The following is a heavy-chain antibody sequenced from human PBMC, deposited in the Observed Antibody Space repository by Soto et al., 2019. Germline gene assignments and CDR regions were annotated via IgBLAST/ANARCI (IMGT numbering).Heavy chain of an antibody. CDR2: YDPEDDET. V-gene: IGHV1-24*01. D-gene: IGHD6-19*01. J-gene: IGHJ5*02. CDR3: GTESGWYNRFDP. Sequence: ASVKVSCKVSGDTLTELSMHWVRQAPGKGLEWMGGYDPEDDETIYAQKFQGRVTMTEDTSTDTAYLELSNLRSEDTAVYYCGTESGWYNRFDPWGQGTLVTVSS. CDR1: GDTLTELS.